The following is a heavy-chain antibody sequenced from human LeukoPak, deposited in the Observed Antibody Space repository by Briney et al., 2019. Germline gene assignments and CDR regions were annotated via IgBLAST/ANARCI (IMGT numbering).Heavy chain of an antibody. CDR2: IIPILGIA. Sequence: ASVKVSCKASGYTFTSYVISWVRQAPGQGLEWMGRIIPILGIANYAQKFQGRVTITADKSTSTAYMELSSLRSEDTAVYYCARGPYSLSYYVPPNWFDPWGQGTLVTVSS. CDR3: ARGPYSLSYYVPPNWFDP. CDR1: GYTFTSYV. D-gene: IGHD3-10*02. V-gene: IGHV1-69*04. J-gene: IGHJ5*02.